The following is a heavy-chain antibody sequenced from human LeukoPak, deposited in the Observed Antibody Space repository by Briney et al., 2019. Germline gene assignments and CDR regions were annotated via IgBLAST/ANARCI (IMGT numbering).Heavy chain of an antibody. CDR1: GFTFSNAW. CDR3: TTGEEWFGELGTWFDP. CDR2: IKSKTDGGTT. D-gene: IGHD3-10*01. Sequence: PGGPLRLSCAASGFTFSNAWMSWVRQAPGKGLEWVGRIKSKTDGGTTDYAAHVKGRFTISRDDSKNTLYLQMNSLKTEDTAVYYCTTGEEWFGELGTWFDPWGQGTLVTVSS. J-gene: IGHJ5*02. V-gene: IGHV3-15*01.